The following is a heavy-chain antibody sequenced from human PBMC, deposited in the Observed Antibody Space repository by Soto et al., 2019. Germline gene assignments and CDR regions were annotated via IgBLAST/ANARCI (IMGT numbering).Heavy chain of an antibody. V-gene: IGHV3-53*01. CDR2: IFTRGTA. CDR1: GFSVNDNY. CDR3: TKLWGYYCES. Sequence: GGSLRLSCTASGFSVNDNYMAWVRQAPGKSPEWVAVIFTRGTAHYADSVTGRFTFSRDNSKRTLNLQLNNLSAEDTVVYYCTKLWGYYCESWRQGTRVTVSS. J-gene: IGHJ4*02. D-gene: IGHD3-22*01.